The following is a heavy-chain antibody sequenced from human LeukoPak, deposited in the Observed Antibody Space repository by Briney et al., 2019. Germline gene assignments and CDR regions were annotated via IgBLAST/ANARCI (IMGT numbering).Heavy chain of an antibody. J-gene: IGHJ4*02. CDR1: GYTFTSYG. Sequence: GASVKVSCKASGYTFTSYGISWVQQAPGQGLEWMGWISAYNGHTNYAQKLQGRVTMTTDTSTSTAYMELRSLRSDDTAVYFCARGQNYDILTAYVSWGQGTLVTVSS. CDR3: ARGQNYDILTAYVS. D-gene: IGHD3-9*01. V-gene: IGHV1-18*01. CDR2: ISAYNGHT.